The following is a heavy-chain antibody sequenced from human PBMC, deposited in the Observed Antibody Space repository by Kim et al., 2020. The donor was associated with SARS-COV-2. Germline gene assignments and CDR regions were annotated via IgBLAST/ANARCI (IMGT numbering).Heavy chain of an antibody. J-gene: IGHJ1*01. Sequence: STDYAHSVKGRLTISIENSKHTLYLQMNSLRAENTAVYYCARSVAKYFQRWGQGTLVTVSS. CDR2: ST. CDR3: ARSVAKYFQR. V-gene: IGHV3-23*01.